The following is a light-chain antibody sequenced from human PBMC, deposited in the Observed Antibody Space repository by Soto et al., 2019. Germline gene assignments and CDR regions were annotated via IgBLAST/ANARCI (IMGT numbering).Light chain of an antibody. CDR3: QHRREWPRT. CDR2: AAS. CDR1: QSISTY. V-gene: IGKV1-39*01. J-gene: IGKJ2*02. Sequence: IPIAQSPSSLSASVGDRVTLPCRASQSISTYLNWYQQKAGKAPKLLIYAASSLQSGVPSRFSGSGSGTEFTLTISSLEPEDFAVYYCQHRREWPRTFGQGTKVDNK.